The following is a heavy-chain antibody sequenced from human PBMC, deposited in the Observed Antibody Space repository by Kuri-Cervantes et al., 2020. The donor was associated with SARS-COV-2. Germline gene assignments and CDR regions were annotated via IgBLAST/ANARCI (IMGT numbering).Heavy chain of an antibody. D-gene: IGHD1-26*01. V-gene: IGHV3-30*02. CDR1: GFTFDDYG. CDR3: AKVVSYRYYYYMDV. J-gene: IGHJ6*03. CDR2: IRYDGSNK. Sequence: GESLKISCAASGFTFDDYGMHWVRQAPGKGLEWVAFIRYDGSNKYYADSVKGRFTISRDNSKNTLYLQMNSLRAEDTAVYYCAKVVSYRYYYYMDVWGKGTTVTVSS.